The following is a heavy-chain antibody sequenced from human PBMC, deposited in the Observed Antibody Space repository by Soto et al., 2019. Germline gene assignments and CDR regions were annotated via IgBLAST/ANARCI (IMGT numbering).Heavy chain of an antibody. CDR1: GGTFSSYA. Sequence: ASVKVSCKASGGTFSSYAISWVRQAPGQGLEWMGGIIPIFGTANYAQKFQGRVTITADESTSTAYMELSSLRSEDTAVYYCAREGAYGSGTPGGLGGMDVWGQGTTVTVSS. CDR2: IIPIFGTA. J-gene: IGHJ6*02. V-gene: IGHV1-69*13. CDR3: AREGAYGSGTPGGLGGMDV. D-gene: IGHD3-10*01.